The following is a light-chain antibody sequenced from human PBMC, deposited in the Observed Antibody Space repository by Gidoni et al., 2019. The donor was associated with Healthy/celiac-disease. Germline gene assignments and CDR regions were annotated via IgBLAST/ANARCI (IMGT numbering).Light chain of an antibody. Sequence: DIVLTQSPDSLAVSLGARATINCKSSQSVLYSSHNKNYLTWYQQKPGQPPKLLIYWASTRESGVPDRFSGSGSGTDFTLTISSLQAEDVAVYYCQQYYSTPYTFXQXTKLEIK. CDR1: QSVLYSSHNKNY. CDR3: QQYYSTPYT. CDR2: WAS. V-gene: IGKV4-1*01. J-gene: IGKJ2*01.